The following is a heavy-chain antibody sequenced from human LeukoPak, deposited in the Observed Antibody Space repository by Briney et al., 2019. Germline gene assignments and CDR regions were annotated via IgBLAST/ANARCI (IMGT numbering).Heavy chain of an antibody. CDR3: ARESLPIVVVPAAIGY. CDR1: GFTFSRYS. Sequence: GGSLRLSCAASGFTFSRYSMNWVRQAPGKGLEWVSSISSSSYIYYADSVKGRFTISRDNAKNSLYLQMNSLRAEDTAVYYCARESLPIVVVPAAIGYWGRGTLVTVSS. V-gene: IGHV3-21*01. D-gene: IGHD2-2*01. J-gene: IGHJ4*02. CDR2: ISSSSYI.